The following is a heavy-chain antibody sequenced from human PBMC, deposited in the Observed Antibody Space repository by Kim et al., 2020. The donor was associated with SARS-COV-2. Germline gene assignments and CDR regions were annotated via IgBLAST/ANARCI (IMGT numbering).Heavy chain of an antibody. D-gene: IGHD2-2*01. CDR1: GYSISSGYY. CDR3: ARVTGYCSSTSCYEDYYYGMDV. V-gene: IGHV4-38-2*02. Sequence: SETLSLTCTVSGYSISSGYYWGWIRQPPGKGLEWIGSIYHSGSTYYNPSLKSRVTISVDTSKNRFSLKLSSVTAADTAVYYCARVTGYCSSTSCYEDYYYGMDVWGQGTTVTVSS. CDR2: IYHSGST. J-gene: IGHJ6*02.